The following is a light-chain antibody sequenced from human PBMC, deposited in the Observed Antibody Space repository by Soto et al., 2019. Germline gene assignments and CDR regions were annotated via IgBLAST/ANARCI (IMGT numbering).Light chain of an antibody. Sequence: QSVLTQPASVSGSPGQSITISCTGTSSDVGGRNYVSWYQQHPGKAPKLMIYDVTNRPSGLSNRFSGSKSGNTASLTISGLQAEDEADYYCSSCTSSNTHVVFGGGTKLTVL. CDR1: SSDVGGRNY. CDR3: SSCTSSNTHVV. J-gene: IGLJ2*01. V-gene: IGLV2-14*03. CDR2: DVT.